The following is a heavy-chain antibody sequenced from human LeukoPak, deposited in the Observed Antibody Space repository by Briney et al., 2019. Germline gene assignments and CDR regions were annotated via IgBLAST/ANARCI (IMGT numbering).Heavy chain of an antibody. CDR1: GGTFSNHA. CDR3: ARLVDGDVTLGWFDP. CDR2: IIPIFGTA. V-gene: IGHV1-69*13. J-gene: IGHJ5*02. Sequence: AASVKVSCKASGGTFSNHAFSWVRQAPGQGLEWMGGIIPIFGTANYAQKFQGRVTITADESTSTAYMELSSLRSEDTAVYYCARLVDGDVTLGWFDPWGQGTLVTVSS. D-gene: IGHD4-17*01.